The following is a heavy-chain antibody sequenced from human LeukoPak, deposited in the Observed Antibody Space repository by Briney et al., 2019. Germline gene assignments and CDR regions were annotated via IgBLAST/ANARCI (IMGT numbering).Heavy chain of an antibody. Sequence: SETLSLTCTVSGGSISSSNYYWGWIRQPPGKGLEWIGNIYYSGSTFYNPSLKSRVTISVDTSKNQFSLKLSSVTAADTAVYYCARTANYYYNYMDVWGKGTTVTVSS. V-gene: IGHV4-39*07. CDR2: IYYSGST. J-gene: IGHJ6*03. CDR3: ARTANYYYNYMDV. CDR1: GGSISSSNYY.